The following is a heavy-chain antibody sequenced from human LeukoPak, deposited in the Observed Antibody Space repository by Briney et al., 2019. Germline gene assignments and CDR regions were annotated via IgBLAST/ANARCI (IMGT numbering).Heavy chain of an antibody. J-gene: IGHJ4*02. D-gene: IGHD3-9*01. Sequence: PGGSLRLSCAASGFTFSSYAMPWVRQAPGKGLEWVAVISYDGSNKYYADSVKGRFTISRDNSKNTLYLQMNSLRAEDTAVYYCARAPQYYDILTGYYIDYWGQGTLVTVSS. V-gene: IGHV3-30-3*01. CDR1: GFTFSSYA. CDR3: ARAPQYYDILTGYYIDY. CDR2: ISYDGSNK.